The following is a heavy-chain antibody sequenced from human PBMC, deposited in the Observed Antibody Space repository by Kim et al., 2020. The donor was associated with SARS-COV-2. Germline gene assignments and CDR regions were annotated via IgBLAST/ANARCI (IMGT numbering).Heavy chain of an antibody. Sequence: SETLSLTCAVYGGSFSGYYWSWIRQPPGKGLEWIGEINHSGSTNYNPSLKSRVTISVDTSKNQFSLKLSSVTAADTAVYYCARARGGLQRYFDYWGQGTLVTVSS. CDR3: ARARGGLQRYFDY. D-gene: IGHD6-25*01. CDR2: INHSGST. V-gene: IGHV4-34*01. J-gene: IGHJ4*02. CDR1: GGSFSGYY.